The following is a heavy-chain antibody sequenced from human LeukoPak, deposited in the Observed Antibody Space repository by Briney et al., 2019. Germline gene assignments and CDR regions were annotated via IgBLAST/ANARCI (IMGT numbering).Heavy chain of an antibody. CDR3: ARGQDYDYVWGSYRWYFDL. Sequence: PSEILSLTCAVYGGSFGGYYWSWIRQPPGKGLEWIGEINHSGSTNYNPSLKSRVTISVDTSKNQFSLKLSSVTAADTAVYYCARGQDYDYVWGSYRWYFDLWGRGTPVTVSS. J-gene: IGHJ2*01. V-gene: IGHV4-34*01. CDR1: GGSFGGYY. CDR2: INHSGST. D-gene: IGHD3-16*02.